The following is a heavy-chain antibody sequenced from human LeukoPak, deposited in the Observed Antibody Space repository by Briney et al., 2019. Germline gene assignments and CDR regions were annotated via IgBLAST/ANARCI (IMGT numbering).Heavy chain of an antibody. J-gene: IGHJ4*02. Sequence: PGGPLRLSCAASGFTFSSYWMSWVRQAPGKGLEWVANIKQDGSEKYYVDSVKGRFTISRDNAKNSLYLQMNSLRAEDTAVYYCARNSGGWFGELYYFDYWGQGTLVTVSS. CDR3: ARNSGGWFGELYYFDY. V-gene: IGHV3-7*03. D-gene: IGHD3-10*01. CDR1: GFTFSSYW. CDR2: IKQDGSEK.